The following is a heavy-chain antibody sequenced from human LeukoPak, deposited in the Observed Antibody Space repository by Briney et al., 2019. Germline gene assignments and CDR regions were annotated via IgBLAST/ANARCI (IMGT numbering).Heavy chain of an antibody. CDR3: ARVGPPVYGGIPRFDP. V-gene: IGHV4-59*01. J-gene: IGHJ5*02. CDR2: IYYSGST. CDR1: GVSISSYY. D-gene: IGHD4-23*01. Sequence: SETLSLTCTVSGVSISSYYWSWLRPPPGKGLEWIGCIYYSGSTNYNPSLKSRVTISVDTSKNQFSLKLSSVTAADTAVYYCARVGPPVYGGIPRFDPWGQGTLVTVSS.